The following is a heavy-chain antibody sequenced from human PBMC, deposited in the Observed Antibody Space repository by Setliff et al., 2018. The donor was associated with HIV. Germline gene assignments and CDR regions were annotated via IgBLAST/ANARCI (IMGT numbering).Heavy chain of an antibody. CDR3: ARWASGGWPLEVFDI. CDR2: ISADNGNT. V-gene: IGHV1-18*01. CDR1: GYTFTHYA. J-gene: IGHJ3*02. Sequence: ASVKVSCKASGYTFTHYAIRWVRQAPGQGLDYLGWISADNGNTNYAQKVQGRITMTTDAATSTVDMELRSLTADDTAVYYCARWASGGWPLEVFDIWGQGTMVTVSS. D-gene: IGHD2-15*01.